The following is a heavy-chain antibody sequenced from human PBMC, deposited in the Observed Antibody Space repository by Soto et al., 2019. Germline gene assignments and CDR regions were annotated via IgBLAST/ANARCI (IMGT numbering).Heavy chain of an antibody. Sequence: PSETLSLTCTVSGDSINSADYYWSWLRQPPGKGLGWIGYIYYSRSDYYNPSLGRRTTITIDTSRNQFSLNLMSVTAADTAVYYCARVVQFYDSSGYSFYYFDYWGQGALVTVSS. J-gene: IGHJ4*02. CDR3: ARVVQFYDSSGYSFYYFDY. D-gene: IGHD3-22*01. CDR2: IYYSRSD. CDR1: GDSINSADYY. V-gene: IGHV4-30-4*01.